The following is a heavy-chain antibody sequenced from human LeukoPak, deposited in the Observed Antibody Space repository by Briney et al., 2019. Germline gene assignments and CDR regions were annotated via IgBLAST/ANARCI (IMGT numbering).Heavy chain of an antibody. V-gene: IGHV1-8*01. J-gene: IGHJ6*02. CDR2: MNPNSGNT. D-gene: IGHD2-2*01. CDR1: GYTFTSYD. Sequence: GASVKVSCKASGYTFTSYDINWVRQATGQGLEWMGWMNPNSGNTGYAQKFQGRVTMTRNTSISTAYMELSSLRSEDTAVYYCASSKVPAATYTGFYYYGMDVWGQGTTVTVSS. CDR3: ASSKVPAATYTGFYYYGMDV.